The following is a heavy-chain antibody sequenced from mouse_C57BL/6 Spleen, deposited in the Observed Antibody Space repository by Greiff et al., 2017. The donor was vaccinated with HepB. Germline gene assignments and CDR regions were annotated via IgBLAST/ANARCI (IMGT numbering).Heavy chain of an antibody. Sequence: EVQVVESGPGLVKPSQSLSLTCSVTGYSITSGYYWNWIRQFPGNKLEWMGYISYDGSNNYNPSLKNRISITRDTSKNQFFLKLNSVTTEDTATYYCARAYYSNHYFDYWGQGTTLTVSS. CDR3: ARAYYSNHYFDY. J-gene: IGHJ2*01. CDR2: ISYDGSN. D-gene: IGHD2-5*01. CDR1: GYSITSGYY. V-gene: IGHV3-6*01.